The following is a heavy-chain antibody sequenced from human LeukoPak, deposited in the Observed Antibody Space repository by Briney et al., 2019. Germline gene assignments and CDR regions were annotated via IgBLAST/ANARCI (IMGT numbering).Heavy chain of an antibody. CDR3: ARNPGSSSWYELGYYYYYMDV. D-gene: IGHD6-13*01. Sequence: PGGSLRLSCAASGFTFSDYYMSWIRQAPGKGLEWVSYISSSGSTIYYADSVKGRFTISRDNAKNSLYLQMNSLRAEDTAVYYCARNPGSSSWYELGYYYYYMDVWGKGTTVTVSS. CDR2: ISSSGSTI. CDR1: GFTFSDYY. V-gene: IGHV3-11*04. J-gene: IGHJ6*03.